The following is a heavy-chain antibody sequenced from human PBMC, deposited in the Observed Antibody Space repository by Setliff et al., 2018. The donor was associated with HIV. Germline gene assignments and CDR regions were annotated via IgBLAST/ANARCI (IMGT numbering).Heavy chain of an antibody. CDR2: VYTSGST. V-gene: IGHV4-61*09. CDR3: ARDRRDDYYLTAYFDS. CDR1: GDSISSGSYY. D-gene: IGHD1-26*01. J-gene: IGHJ4*02. Sequence: PSETLSLTCTVSGDSISSGSYYWSWIRQPAGKGLEWIGHVYTSGSTDYNPSLNSRLTISIDTSRNQFSLRLNSVTAADTAVYFCARDRRDDYYLTAYFDSLGQGTVVTVSS.